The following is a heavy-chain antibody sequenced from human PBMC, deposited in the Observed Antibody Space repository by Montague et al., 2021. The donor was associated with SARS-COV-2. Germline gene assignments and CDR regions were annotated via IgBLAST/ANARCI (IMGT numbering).Heavy chain of an antibody. CDR2: IYHSGST. CDR1: GGSFSGYY. Sequence: SETLSLTCAVYGGSFSGYYWSWIRQPTGKGLEWIGEIYHSGSTNYNPSLKSRVTMLLDKSANELTLQVTSVTAADTAVYYCARVSGYGSGSSFNWFDSWGQGLVVTVAS. D-gene: IGHD3-10*01. CDR3: ARVSGYGSGSSFNWFDS. J-gene: IGHJ5*01. V-gene: IGHV4-34*01.